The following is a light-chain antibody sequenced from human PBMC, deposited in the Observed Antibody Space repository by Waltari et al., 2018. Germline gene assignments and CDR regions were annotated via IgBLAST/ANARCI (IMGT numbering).Light chain of an antibody. CDR2: GNN. Sequence: QSVLTQPPSMSGAPGQRVTIACTGSSPNIGAGHDVHWYQVFPGTAPTLLIYGNNNRPSGVPDRFSGSKSDTSASLAIGGLQAEDEADYYCQSFDIRLSGGVVFGGGTKVTVL. CDR3: QSFDIRLSGGVV. CDR1: SPNIGAGHD. J-gene: IGLJ3*02. V-gene: IGLV1-40*01.